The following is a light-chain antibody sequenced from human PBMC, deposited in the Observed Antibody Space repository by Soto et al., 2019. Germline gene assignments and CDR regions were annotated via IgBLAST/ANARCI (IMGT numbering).Light chain of an antibody. CDR3: SSYTTTATVV. CDR1: SSDVGAYNY. V-gene: IGLV2-14*01. Sequence: QSALTQPASVSGSPGQSITISCTGTSSDVGAYNYVSWYQQHPDKAPKLMIYEVSDRPSGVSNRFSGSKSGNTASLTISGLQAEGEADYYCSSYTTTATVVFGGGTKVTVL. J-gene: IGLJ2*01. CDR2: EVS.